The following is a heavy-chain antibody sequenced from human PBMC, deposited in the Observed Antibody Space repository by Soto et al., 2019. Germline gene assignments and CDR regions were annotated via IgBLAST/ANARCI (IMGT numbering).Heavy chain of an antibody. D-gene: IGHD3-22*01. CDR1: AFTFSYYA. CDR2: ISYDGRESNK. J-gene: IGHJ4*02. Sequence: SLRLSCAASAFTFSYYAMHWVRQAPGKGLEWVAVISYDGRESNKHYADSVKGRFTISRDNSENNLYLQMNSLRIEDTAVYYCAKESYYYDSSGYYYWGQGTLVTVSS. V-gene: IGHV3-30-3*01. CDR3: AKESYYYDSSGYYY.